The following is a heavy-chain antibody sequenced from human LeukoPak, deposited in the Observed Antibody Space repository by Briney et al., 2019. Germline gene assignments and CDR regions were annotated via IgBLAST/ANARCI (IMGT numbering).Heavy chain of an antibody. Sequence: PSETLSLTCTVSGGSISSSSYYWGWIRQPPGKGLEWIGYIYYSGSTNYNPSLKSRVTISVDTSKNQFSLKLSSVTAADTAVYYCARDKPGSSGWYAIDYWGQGTLVTVSS. V-gene: IGHV4-61*01. J-gene: IGHJ4*02. CDR2: IYYSGST. D-gene: IGHD6-19*01. CDR1: GGSISSSSYY. CDR3: ARDKPGSSGWYAIDY.